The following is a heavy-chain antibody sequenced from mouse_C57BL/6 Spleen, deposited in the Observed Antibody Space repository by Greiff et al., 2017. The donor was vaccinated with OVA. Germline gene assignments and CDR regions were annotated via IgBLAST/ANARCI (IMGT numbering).Heavy chain of an antibody. CDR2: IDPSDSYT. CDR1: GYTFTSYW. CDR3: ARLGDGYYPFDY. J-gene: IGHJ2*01. D-gene: IGHD2-3*01. Sequence: QVQLQQPGAELVKPGASVKLSCKASGYTFTSYWMQWVKQRPGQGLEWIGEIDPSDSYTNYNQKFKGKATLTVDTSSSTAYMQLSRLTSEDSAVYYCARLGDGYYPFDYWGQGTTLTVSS. V-gene: IGHV1-50*01.